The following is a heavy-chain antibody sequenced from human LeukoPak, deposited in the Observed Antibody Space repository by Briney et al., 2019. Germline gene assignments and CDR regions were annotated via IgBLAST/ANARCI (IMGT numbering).Heavy chain of an antibody. J-gene: IGHJ6*02. CDR2: ISSSSSYI. CDR1: KFTFSSYS. Sequence: PGRSLRLSCTASKFTFSSYSMNWVRRAPGKGLEWVSSISSSSSYIYYADSVKGRFTISRDNAKNSLYLQMNSLRAEDTAVYYCATYYGMDVWGQGTTVTVSS. CDR3: ATYYGMDV. V-gene: IGHV3-21*01.